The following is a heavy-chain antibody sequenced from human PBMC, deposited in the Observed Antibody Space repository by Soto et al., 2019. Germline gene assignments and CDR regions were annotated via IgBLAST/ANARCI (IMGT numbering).Heavy chain of an antibody. CDR2: TRNKVNSFSA. D-gene: IGHD3-16*01. V-gene: IGHV3-72*01. Sequence: EVQLMESGGGLVQPGGSLRLSCAASGFIFSDYYMDWVRQVPGKGLEWVGRTRNKVNSFSAEYAASVKGRFSIYRDASKDSMYLQMNSLKRDDTAVYYCARDNGGSYDYWGQGALVTVSS. CDR3: ARDNGGSYDY. CDR1: GFIFSDYY. J-gene: IGHJ4*02.